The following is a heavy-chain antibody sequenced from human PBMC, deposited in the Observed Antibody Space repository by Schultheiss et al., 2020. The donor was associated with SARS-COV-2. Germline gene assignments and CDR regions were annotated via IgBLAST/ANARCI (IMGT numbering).Heavy chain of an antibody. CDR2: ISSNGGST. V-gene: IGHV3-64*01. J-gene: IGHJ4*02. CDR1: GFTFSSYA. D-gene: IGHD3-10*01. CDR3: ARAKSLLWFGEADEFDY. Sequence: GGSLRLSCGASGFTFSSYAMHWVRQAPGKGLEYVSAISSNGGSTYYANSVKGRFTISRDNSKNTLYLQMGSLRAEDMAVYYCARAKSLLWFGEADEFDYWGQGTLVTVSS.